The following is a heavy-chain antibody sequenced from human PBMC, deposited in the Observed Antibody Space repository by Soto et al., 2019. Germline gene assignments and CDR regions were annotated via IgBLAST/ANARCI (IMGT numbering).Heavy chain of an antibody. CDR1: GYTFTGHY. CDR3: ANSLGSSGYIWFDP. V-gene: IGHV1-2*02. D-gene: IGHD3-22*01. CDR2: INPNNGDT. J-gene: IGHJ5*02. Sequence: GASVKVSFKASGYTFTGHYIHWVRQAPGQGLEWMGWINPNNGDTNYAQKFQGRVTMTRDTSISTAYMELSRLRSDDTAMYYCANSLGSSGYIWFDPWGQGTPVTVSS.